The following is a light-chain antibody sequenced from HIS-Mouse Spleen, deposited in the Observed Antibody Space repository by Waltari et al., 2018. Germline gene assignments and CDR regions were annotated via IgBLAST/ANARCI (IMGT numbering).Light chain of an antibody. CDR2: DDS. V-gene: IGLV3-21*03. J-gene: IGLJ2*01. CDR3: QVWDSSSDHVV. CDR1: NIGSKS. Sequence: SYVLTQPPSVSVAPGKTARIPCGGNNIGSKSGHWYQQKPGQAPVLVGYDDSDRPSGIPERFSGSNSGNTATLTISRVEAGDEADYYCQVWDSSSDHVVFGGGTKLTVL.